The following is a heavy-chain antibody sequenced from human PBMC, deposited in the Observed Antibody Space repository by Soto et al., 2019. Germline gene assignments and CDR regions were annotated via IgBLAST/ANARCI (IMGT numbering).Heavy chain of an antibody. Sequence: ASVKVSCKASGYTFTSYDINWVRQATGQGLERMGWMNPNSGNTGYAQKFQGRVTMTRNTSISTAYMELSSLRSEGTAVYYCARGPYSSIWGYYYYYMDVWGKGTTVTVSS. V-gene: IGHV1-8*01. CDR3: ARGPYSSIWGYYYYYMDV. CDR1: GYTFTSYD. CDR2: MNPNSGNT. J-gene: IGHJ6*03. D-gene: IGHD6-13*01.